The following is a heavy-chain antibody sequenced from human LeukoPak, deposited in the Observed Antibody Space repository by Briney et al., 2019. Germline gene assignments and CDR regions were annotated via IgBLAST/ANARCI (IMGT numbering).Heavy chain of an antibody. CDR2: INHSGST. D-gene: IGHD4-17*01. CDR1: GGSFSGYY. V-gene: IGHV4-34*01. J-gene: IGHJ5*02. Sequence: SETLSLTCAVYGGSFSGYYWSWIRQPPGKGLEWIGEINHSGSTNYNPSLKSRVTISVDTSKNQFSLKLSSVTAADTAVYYCAISTTVSFDPWGQGTLVTVSS. CDR3: AISTTVSFDP.